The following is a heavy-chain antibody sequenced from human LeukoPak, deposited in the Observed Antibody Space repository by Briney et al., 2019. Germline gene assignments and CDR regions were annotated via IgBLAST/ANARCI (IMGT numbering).Heavy chain of an antibody. J-gene: IGHJ4*02. V-gene: IGHV3-33*08. CDR3: ARRPYSSGWYVDY. CDR2: IWYDGSNK. D-gene: IGHD6-19*01. Sequence: LSLTCAVYGGSFSGYYWSWIRQPPGKGLEWVAVIWYDGSNKYYADSVKGRFTISRDNSKNTLYLQMNSLRTEDTAVYYCARRPYSSGWYVDYWGQGTLVTVSS. CDR1: GGSFSGYY.